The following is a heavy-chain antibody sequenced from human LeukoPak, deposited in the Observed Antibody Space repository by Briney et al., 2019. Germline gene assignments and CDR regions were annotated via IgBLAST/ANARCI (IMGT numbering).Heavy chain of an antibody. Sequence: PGGSLRLSCAASGFSFSSYVMNWVRQAPGKGLEWISSISTSGGSTYYADSVKGRFTISRDNSKNTLYLQMNRLRAEDTAVYYCAYDSSGYYYRNIDYWGQGTLVTVSS. CDR3: AYDSSGYYYRNIDY. V-gene: IGHV3-23*01. D-gene: IGHD3-22*01. CDR2: ISTSGGST. CDR1: GFSFSSYV. J-gene: IGHJ4*02.